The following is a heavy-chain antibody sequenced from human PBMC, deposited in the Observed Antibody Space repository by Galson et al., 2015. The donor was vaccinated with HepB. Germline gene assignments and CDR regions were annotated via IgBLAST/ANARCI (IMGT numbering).Heavy chain of an antibody. CDR3: AKDAPGSSVAD. D-gene: IGHD3-10*01. V-gene: IGHV3-30*18. J-gene: IGHJ4*02. CDR2: ISYDGSNK. Sequence: SLRLSCAASGFTFSSYGMHWVRQAPGKGLEWVAVISYDGSNKYYADSVKGRFTISRDNSKNTLYLQMNSLRAEDTAVYYCAKDAPGSSVADWGQGTLVTVSS. CDR1: GFTFSSYG.